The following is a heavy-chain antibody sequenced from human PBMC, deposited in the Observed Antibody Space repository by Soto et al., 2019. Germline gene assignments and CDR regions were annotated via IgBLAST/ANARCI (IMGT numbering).Heavy chain of an antibody. CDR1: GYTFTKYY. CDR3: ARQLAYCGGDCYTEPLDY. V-gene: IGHV1-2*02. D-gene: IGHD2-21*02. J-gene: IGHJ4*02. CDR2: SNPNTGGT. Sequence: QAQPVQSGAEVKKPGASVKVSCKASGYTFTKYYIHWVRQAPGQGLEWMGWSNPNTGGTNYAQKFQGRVAMTRDTSISTAYMDLSRLGSDDTAVYYCARQLAYCGGDCYTEPLDYWGQGTLVTVSS.